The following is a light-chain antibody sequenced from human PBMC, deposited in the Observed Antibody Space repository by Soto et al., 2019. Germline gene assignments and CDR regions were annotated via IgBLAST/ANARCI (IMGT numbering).Light chain of an antibody. CDR2: DTS. CDR3: QQCGSSPS. V-gene: IGKV3-20*01. CDR1: QSVSSSY. Sequence: EIVLTQSPGTLSLSPGERATLSCRASQSVSSSYLAWYQQKPGQAPRLLFYDTSSRATGIPDRFSGSGSGTDFTLAISRLEPEDFAVYYCQQCGSSPSFGQGTKVELK. J-gene: IGKJ1*01.